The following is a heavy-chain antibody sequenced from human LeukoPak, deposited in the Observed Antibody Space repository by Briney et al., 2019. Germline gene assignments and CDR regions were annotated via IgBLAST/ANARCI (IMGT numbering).Heavy chain of an antibody. CDR3: AKYGNSGWVIGY. CDR1: GGSIGSNY. Sequence: SETLSLTCTVSGGSIGSNYWTWIRQPPGKGLEYIGYIYYTGGTNYNPSLRSRVTMSVDTSKNQFSLKLSSVTAADTAVYFCAKYGNSGWVIGYWGQGTLVTVSS. CDR2: IYYTGGT. J-gene: IGHJ4*02. D-gene: IGHD6-19*01. V-gene: IGHV4-59*08.